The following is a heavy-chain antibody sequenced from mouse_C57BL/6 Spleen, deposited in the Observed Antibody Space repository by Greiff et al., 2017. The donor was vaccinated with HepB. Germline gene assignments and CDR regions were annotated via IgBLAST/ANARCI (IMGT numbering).Heavy chain of an antibody. CDR2: IRNKANGYTT. CDR1: GFTFTDYY. D-gene: IGHD3-2*02. CDR3: ARSKTAQALYYFDY. J-gene: IGHJ2*01. V-gene: IGHV7-3*01. Sequence: EVKLMESGGGLVQPGGSLSLSCAASGFTFTDYYMSWVRQPPGKALEWLGFIRNKANGYTTEYSASVKGRFTISRDNSQSILYLQMNALRAEDSATYYCARSKTAQALYYFDYWGQGTTLTVSS.